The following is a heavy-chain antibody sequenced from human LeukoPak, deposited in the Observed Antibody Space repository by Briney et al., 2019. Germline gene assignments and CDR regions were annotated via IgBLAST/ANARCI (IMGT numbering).Heavy chain of an antibody. Sequence: GGSLRLSCAASGFTFSDYYMSWIRQAPGKGLEWVSYISSSGSTIYYADSVKGRFTISRDNAKNSLYLQMNSLRAEDTAVYYCAGDGMVRGVIWDYFDYWGQGTLVTVSS. CDR2: ISSSGSTI. CDR3: AGDGMVRGVIWDYFDY. CDR1: GFTFSDYY. J-gene: IGHJ4*02. V-gene: IGHV3-11*01. D-gene: IGHD3-10*01.